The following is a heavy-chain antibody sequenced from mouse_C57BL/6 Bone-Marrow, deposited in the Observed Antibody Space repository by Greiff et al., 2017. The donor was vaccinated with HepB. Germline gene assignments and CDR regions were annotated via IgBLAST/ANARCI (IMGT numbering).Heavy chain of an antibody. Sequence: QVQLKESGAELARPGASVKLSCKASGYTFTSYGISWVKQSTGQGLEWIGDIYPRSGNTYYNEKFKGKATLTADKSSSTAYMELRSLTSEDSAVYFCAREGYGSSPYWYFDVWGTGTTVTVSS. D-gene: IGHD1-1*01. CDR2: IYPRSGNT. CDR1: GYTFTSYG. CDR3: AREGYGSSPYWYFDV. V-gene: IGHV1-81*01. J-gene: IGHJ1*03.